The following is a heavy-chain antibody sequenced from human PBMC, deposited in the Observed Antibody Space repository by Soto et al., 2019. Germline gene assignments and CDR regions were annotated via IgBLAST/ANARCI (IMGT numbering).Heavy chain of an antibody. D-gene: IGHD2-2*01. Sequence: QVQLVQSGAEVKKPGASVKVSCKASGYTFTSYDINWVRQATGQGLEWMGWMNPNSGNTGYAQKFQGRVTMTRNTSISTAYMELSSLRSEDTAVYYCARARGLVPAAITNNWFDPWGQGTLVTVSS. CDR3: ARARGLVPAAITNNWFDP. J-gene: IGHJ5*02. V-gene: IGHV1-8*01. CDR1: GYTFTSYD. CDR2: MNPNSGNT.